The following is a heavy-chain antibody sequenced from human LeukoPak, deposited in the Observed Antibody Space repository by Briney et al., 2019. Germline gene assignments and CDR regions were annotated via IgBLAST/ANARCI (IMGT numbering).Heavy chain of an antibody. CDR2: IREDGSEK. Sequence: PGGSLRLSCAASGFTFSNYWMSWVRQAPGKGLEWVANIREDGSEKYYVDSVKGRFTISRDNAKNSLYLQMNSLRAEDTAVYYCAKVSRYDSYYDFWSGYHPFDYWGQGTLVTVSS. CDR1: GFTFSNYW. J-gene: IGHJ4*02. V-gene: IGHV3-7*03. CDR3: AKVSRYDSYYDFWSGYHPFDY. D-gene: IGHD3-3*01.